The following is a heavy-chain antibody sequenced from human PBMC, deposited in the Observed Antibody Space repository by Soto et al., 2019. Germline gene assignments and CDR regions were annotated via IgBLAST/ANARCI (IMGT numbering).Heavy chain of an antibody. CDR2: INGGDANT. D-gene: IGHD3-10*01. Sequence: ASVKVSCKASGYPFSSNAIHWVHQAPGQRLEWMGWINGGDANTQDSQSFQGRVTLTRDTSATTAYMQLSSLRSEDTAVYYCARGFYGSADYWGQGTLVTVSS. CDR1: GYPFSSNA. J-gene: IGHJ4*02. V-gene: IGHV1-3*01. CDR3: ARGFYGSADY.